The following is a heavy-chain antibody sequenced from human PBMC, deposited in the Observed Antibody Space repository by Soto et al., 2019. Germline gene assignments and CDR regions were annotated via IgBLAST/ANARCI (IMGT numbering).Heavy chain of an antibody. CDR1: GASISIYY. CDR2: MHHTQGT. J-gene: IGHJ5*02. V-gene: IGHV4-59*01. CDR3: ARVPFVGYFDWLDP. Sequence: SQTLSLTCSVSGASISIYYWTWIRQPPGGGLEWIGYMHHTQGTNDNPSLRGRVHMSIDTSMNQFSLRLTSVTAADTAVYYCARVPFVGYFDWLDPWGHGTLVTSPQ. D-gene: IGHD3-9*01.